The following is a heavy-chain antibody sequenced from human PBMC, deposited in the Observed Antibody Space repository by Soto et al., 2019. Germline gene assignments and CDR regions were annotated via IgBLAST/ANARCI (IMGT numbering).Heavy chain of an antibody. D-gene: IGHD2-21*02. V-gene: IGHV4-34*01. CDR1: GGSFSGYY. J-gene: IGHJ6*02. CDR3: ARESIVVVTATDYYYYGMDV. Sequence: SETLSLTCAVYGGSFSGYYWSWIRQPPGKGLEWIGEINHSGSTNYNPSLKSRVTISVDTSKNQFSLKLSSATAADTAVYYCARESIVVVTATDYYYYGMDVWGQGTTVTVSS. CDR2: INHSGST.